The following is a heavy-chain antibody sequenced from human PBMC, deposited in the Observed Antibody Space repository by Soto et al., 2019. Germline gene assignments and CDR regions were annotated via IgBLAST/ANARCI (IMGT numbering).Heavy chain of an antibody. CDR1: GGTLSSYA. D-gene: IGHD2-21*01. CDR3: ARGHRSSMNTYDGRYFDD. CDR2: IIPLFLRT. V-gene: IGHV1-69*13. J-gene: IGHJ4*02. Sequence: GASVKVSCKASGGTLSSYAISWVRQAPGQGLEWMGGIIPLFLRTYYAQKFQARVTITADDSTSTVYMEMSSLRSDDTAVYYCARGHRSSMNTYDGRYFDDWGQGTLVTV.